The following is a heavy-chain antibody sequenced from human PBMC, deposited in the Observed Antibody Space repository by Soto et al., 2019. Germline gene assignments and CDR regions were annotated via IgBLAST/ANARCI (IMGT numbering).Heavy chain of an antibody. CDR3: ARLISFCSSTSCRDAFDI. J-gene: IGHJ3*02. D-gene: IGHD2-2*01. CDR2: IYPGDSDT. Sequence: PGEPRKIACKGAGYSFTSYWIGRVRQMPGKGLEWMGIIYPGDSDTRYSPSFQGQVTISADKSISTAYLQWSSLKASDTAMYYCARLISFCSSTSCRDAFDIWGQGTMVTVSS. V-gene: IGHV5-51*01. CDR1: GYSFTSYW.